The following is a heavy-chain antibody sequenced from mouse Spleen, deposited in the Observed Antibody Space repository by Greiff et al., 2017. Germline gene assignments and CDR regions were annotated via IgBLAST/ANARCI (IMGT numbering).Heavy chain of an antibody. J-gene: IGHJ2*01. V-gene: IGHV1-55*01. CDR3: AKYGNYDYFDY. CDR2: IYPGSGNT. Sequence: QVQLQQPGAELVKPGASVKMSCKASGYTFTSYWITWVKQRPGQGLEWIGDIYPGSGNTYYNEKFKGKATLTADKSSSTAYMQLSSLTSEDSAVYFCAKYGNYDYFDYWGQGTTLTVSS. CDR1: GYTFTSYW. D-gene: IGHD2-10*02.